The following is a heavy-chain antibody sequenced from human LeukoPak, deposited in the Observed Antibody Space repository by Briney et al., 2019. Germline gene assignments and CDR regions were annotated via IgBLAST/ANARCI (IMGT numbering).Heavy chain of an antibody. Sequence: PGGSLRLSCAASGFTFSNHGMTWVRQAPGKGLEWVSYISGSSSTVYYADSVKGRFTISRDNAKNSLFLQMNSLRAEDTAVYYCARELAYWGQGTLVTVSS. CDR1: GFTFSNHG. D-gene: IGHD6-6*01. V-gene: IGHV3-48*01. J-gene: IGHJ4*02. CDR2: ISGSSSTV. CDR3: ARELAY.